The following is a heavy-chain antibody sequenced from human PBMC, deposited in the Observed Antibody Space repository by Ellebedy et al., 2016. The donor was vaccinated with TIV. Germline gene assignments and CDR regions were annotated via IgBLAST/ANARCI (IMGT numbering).Heavy chain of an antibody. J-gene: IGHJ4*02. CDR1: GYTFTSYS. Sequence: ASVKVSCXTSGYTFTSYSINWVRQAPGQGLEWMGWFSGFNGDTNFAQQFQGRVTLTTDTSTSTAYMELRSLRPDDTAVYFCARVLVTAQSDYWGQGTLVTVSS. D-gene: IGHD2-21*02. CDR3: ARVLVTAQSDY. V-gene: IGHV1-18*04. CDR2: FSGFNGDT.